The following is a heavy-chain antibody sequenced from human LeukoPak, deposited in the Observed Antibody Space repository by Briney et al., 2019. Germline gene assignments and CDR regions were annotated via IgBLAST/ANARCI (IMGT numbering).Heavy chain of an antibody. V-gene: IGHV4-59*01. Sequence: SETLSLTCTVSGGSISSYYWSWIRQPPGKGLEWIGYIYYSGSTNYNPSLKSRVTISVDTSKNQFSLKLTSVTAADTAVYYCARGGGSGYSYGWGQGTLVTVSS. CDR3: ARGGGSGYSYG. CDR2: IYYSGST. J-gene: IGHJ4*02. CDR1: GGSISSYY. D-gene: IGHD5-18*01.